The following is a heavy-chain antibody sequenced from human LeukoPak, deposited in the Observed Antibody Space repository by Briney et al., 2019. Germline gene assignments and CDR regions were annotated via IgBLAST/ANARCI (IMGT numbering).Heavy chain of an antibody. CDR2: IYSGGST. CDR3: ARKKGCSSTSCYEGWFDP. J-gene: IGHJ5*02. CDR1: GFTVSSNY. Sequence: GGSLRLSCAASGFTVSSNYMSWVRQAPGKGLEWVSVIYSGGSTYYADSVKGRFTISRDNSKNTLYLQMNSLRAEDTAVYYCARKKGCSSTSCYEGWFDPWGQGTLVTVSS. V-gene: IGHV3-53*01. D-gene: IGHD2-2*01.